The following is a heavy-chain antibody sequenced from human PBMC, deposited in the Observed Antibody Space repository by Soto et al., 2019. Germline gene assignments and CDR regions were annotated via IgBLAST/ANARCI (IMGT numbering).Heavy chain of an antibody. CDR3: ARGTSWQLPFDY. CDR1: SDSISSYY. CDR2: ISYSGST. D-gene: IGHD6-13*01. V-gene: IGHV4-59*01. Sequence: SETLSLTCTVSSDSISSYYWSWIRQPPGKRLEWIGYISYSGSTDYNPTLKSRVTISGDTSKNQFSLKVSSVTAADTAVYYCARGTSWQLPFDYWGQGTLVTVSS. J-gene: IGHJ4*02.